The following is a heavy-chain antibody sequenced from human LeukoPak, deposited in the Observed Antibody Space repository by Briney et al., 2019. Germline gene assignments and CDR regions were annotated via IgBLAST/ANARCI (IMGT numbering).Heavy chain of an antibody. J-gene: IGHJ4*02. Sequence: PETLSLTCTVSGGSISSYYWSWIRQPPGKGLEWIGYIYYSGSTNYNPSLKSRVTISVDTSKNQFSLKLSSVTAADTAVYYCASSHLSVALFDYWGQGTLVTVSS. V-gene: IGHV4-59*01. CDR2: IYYSGST. D-gene: IGHD2-15*01. CDR3: ASSHLSVALFDY. CDR1: GGSISSYY.